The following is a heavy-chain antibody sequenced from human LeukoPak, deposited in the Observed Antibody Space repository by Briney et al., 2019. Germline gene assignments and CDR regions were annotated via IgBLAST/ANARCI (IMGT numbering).Heavy chain of an antibody. CDR1: GYTFSGYY. D-gene: IGHD3-10*01. Sequence: GASVKVSCKASGYTFSGYYMHWVRQAPRQGLEWMGWINPNSGGTNYAQKFQGRVAMTRDTSISTAYMELSRLRSDDTAVYYCARDLAVLWFGERLRNWFDPWGQGTLVTVSS. J-gene: IGHJ5*02. CDR2: INPNSGGT. V-gene: IGHV1-2*02. CDR3: ARDLAVLWFGERLRNWFDP.